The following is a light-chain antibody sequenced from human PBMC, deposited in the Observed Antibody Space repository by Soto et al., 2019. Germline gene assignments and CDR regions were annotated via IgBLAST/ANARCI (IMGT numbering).Light chain of an antibody. CDR1: QSVSSN. Sequence: EIVMTQSPATLSVSPGERATLFCRASQSVSSNLAWYQQKPGQAPRLLIYGASTRATGIPARFSGSGSGTEFTLTISSLQSEDFAVYYCQQYNNWAFGQGTKVDIK. CDR2: GAS. J-gene: IGKJ1*01. CDR3: QQYNNWA. V-gene: IGKV3-15*01.